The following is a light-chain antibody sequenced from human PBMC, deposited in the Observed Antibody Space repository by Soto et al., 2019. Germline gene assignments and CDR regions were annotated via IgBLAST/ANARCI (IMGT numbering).Light chain of an antibody. CDR2: DAS. V-gene: IGKV3-11*01. CDR1: QSISSY. Sequence: EVVLTQSPDTLSLPPGERATLSCRASQSISSYLAWYQQKPGQAPRLLIYDASTRATGIPARFSGSGSGTDLTLTISSREPEDVAVDYCQQQTYWPSHWTFGQGTKVEIK. J-gene: IGKJ1*01. CDR3: QQQTYWPSHWT.